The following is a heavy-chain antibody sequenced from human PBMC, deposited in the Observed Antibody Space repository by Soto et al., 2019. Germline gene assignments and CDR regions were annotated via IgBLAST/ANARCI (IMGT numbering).Heavy chain of an antibody. Sequence: PSETLSLTCAVYGGSFSGYYWSWIRQPPGKGLEWIGEINHSGSTNYNPSLKSRVTISVDTSKNQFSLKLSSVTAADTAVYYCARVRKQLVRRNWFDPWGQGTLVTVSS. V-gene: IGHV4-34*01. J-gene: IGHJ5*02. D-gene: IGHD6-13*01. CDR1: GGSFSGYY. CDR3: ARVRKQLVRRNWFDP. CDR2: INHSGST.